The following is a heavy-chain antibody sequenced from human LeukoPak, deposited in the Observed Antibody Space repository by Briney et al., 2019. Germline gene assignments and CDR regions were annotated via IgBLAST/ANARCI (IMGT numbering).Heavy chain of an antibody. CDR3: ARARYCTSGTCYSDY. V-gene: IGHV3-7*01. J-gene: IGHJ4*02. CDR1: GLTFSTYW. D-gene: IGHD2-8*01. CDR2: IKKDGSET. Sequence: PGGSLRLSCAASGLTFSTYWMNWVRQAPGKGLEWVANIKKDGSETYCVDSVKGRFTISRDNAKNTLYLQMNSLRADDTAVYYCARARYCTSGTCYSDYWGQGTLVTVSS.